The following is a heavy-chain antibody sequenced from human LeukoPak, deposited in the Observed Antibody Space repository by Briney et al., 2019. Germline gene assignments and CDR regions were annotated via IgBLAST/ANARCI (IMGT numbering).Heavy chain of an antibody. Sequence: GGSLRLSCAATGFTFSSYWMHWVRQAPGKGLVWVSRINSDGSSTNYADSVKGRFTISRDNAKNTLYLQMNSLRAEDTAVYYCATYGDYGYYWGQGTLVTVSS. D-gene: IGHD4-17*01. CDR2: INSDGSST. CDR1: GFTFSSYW. J-gene: IGHJ4*02. CDR3: ATYGDYGYY. V-gene: IGHV3-74*01.